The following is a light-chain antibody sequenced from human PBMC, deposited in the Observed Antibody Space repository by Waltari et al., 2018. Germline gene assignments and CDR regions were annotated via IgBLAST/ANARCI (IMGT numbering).Light chain of an antibody. Sequence: EIIMTQSPATLSLSPGERATLSCRASQSVTNNLTWYQQKPGQAPRLLNYGASTRATSIPARISGSASGTEFTLTISSLQSEDFAFYYCQQYKKWPLTVGGGTKVEIK. CDR2: GAS. CDR3: QQYKKWPLT. CDR1: QSVTNN. V-gene: IGKV3-15*01. J-gene: IGKJ4*01.